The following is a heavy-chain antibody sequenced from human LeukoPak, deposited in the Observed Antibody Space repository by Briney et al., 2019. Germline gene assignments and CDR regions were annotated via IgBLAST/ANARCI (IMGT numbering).Heavy chain of an antibody. V-gene: IGHV1-2*02. D-gene: IGHD6-13*01. CDR1: GYTFTGYY. CDR3: ARDREERVLAAADY. CDR2: INPNSGGT. J-gene: IGHJ4*02. Sequence: VASVKVSCKASGYTFTGYYMHWVRQAPGQGLEWMGWINPNSGGTNYAQKFQGRVTMTRDTSISTAYMELSRLRSDDTAVYYCARDREERVLAAADYWGQGTLVTVSS.